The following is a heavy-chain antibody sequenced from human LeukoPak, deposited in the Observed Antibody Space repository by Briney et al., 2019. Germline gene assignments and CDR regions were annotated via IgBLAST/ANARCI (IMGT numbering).Heavy chain of an antibody. J-gene: IGHJ6*03. D-gene: IGHD5-24*01. V-gene: IGHV3-23*01. Sequence: GGSLRLSCAASGTTFTSHAMSWVRQALGKGLEWVSLISGSGGHTYYGDSVKGRFTISRDNSKSTLYLQMNSLRAEDTAVYYCAKGGVATMRDGYNYYYYYMEVWGRGTTVTVSS. CDR2: ISGSGGHT. CDR1: GTTFTSHA. CDR3: AKGGVATMRDGYNYYYYYMEV.